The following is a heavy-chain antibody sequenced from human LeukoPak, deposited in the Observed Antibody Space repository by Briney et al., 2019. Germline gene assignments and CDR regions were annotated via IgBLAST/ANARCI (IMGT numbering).Heavy chain of an antibody. CDR3: AHLPNGHDDYGDYRLAYYFDY. CDR1: GGTFSSYA. Sequence: ASVKVSCKASGGTFSSYAISWVRQAPGQGLEWMGGIIPIFGTANYAQKFQGRATITADESTSTAYMELSSLRSEDTAVYYCAHLPNGHDDYGDYRLAYYFDYWGQGTLVTVSS. J-gene: IGHJ4*02. D-gene: IGHD4-17*01. CDR2: IIPIFGTA. V-gene: IGHV1-69*13.